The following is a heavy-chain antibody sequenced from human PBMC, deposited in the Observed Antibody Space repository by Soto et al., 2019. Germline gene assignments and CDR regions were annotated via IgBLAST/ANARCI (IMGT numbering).Heavy chain of an antibody. D-gene: IGHD1-1*01. CDR3: ARDDDAKAATN. Sequence: SETLSLTCTVSGGSISSYYWSWIRQPPGKGLEWIGYIYYSGSTNYNPSLKSRVTISVDTSKNQFSLKLSSVTAADTAVYYCARDDDAKAATNWGQGTLVTVSS. J-gene: IGHJ4*02. CDR1: GGSISSYY. V-gene: IGHV4-59*01. CDR2: IYYSGST.